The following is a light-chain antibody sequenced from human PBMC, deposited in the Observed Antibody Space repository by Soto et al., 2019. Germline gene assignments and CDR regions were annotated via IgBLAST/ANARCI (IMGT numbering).Light chain of an antibody. CDR3: LQDINYPWT. V-gene: IGKV1-6*01. Sequence: AIQMPQSPSSLSASVGDRVTISCRASQGIGNALGWYQQKPWKPPKVLIYGASNLQSGVPPRFSGSGSGTDFTLAISSLQPEDSATYYCLQDINYPWTFGQGTKVEIK. CDR1: QGIGNA. J-gene: IGKJ1*01. CDR2: GAS.